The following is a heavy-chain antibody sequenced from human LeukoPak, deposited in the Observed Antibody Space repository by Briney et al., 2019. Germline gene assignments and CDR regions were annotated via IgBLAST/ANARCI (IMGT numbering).Heavy chain of an antibody. J-gene: IGHJ3*02. D-gene: IGHD2-2*02. V-gene: IGHV3-20*04. Sequence: GGSLRLSCEASGFSFDDYGMSWVRQSTGKGLEWVSAITNWNGGSTGYADSVRGRFTISRDNAKNSLYLQMNSPRAEDTALYYCARCSRSSTDCYSAFDIWGQGKMVTVSS. CDR3: ARCSRSSTDCYSAFDI. CDR2: ITNWNGGST. CDR1: GFSFDDYG.